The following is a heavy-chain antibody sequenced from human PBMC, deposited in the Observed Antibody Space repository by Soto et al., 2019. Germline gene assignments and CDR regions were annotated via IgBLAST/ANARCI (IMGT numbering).Heavy chain of an antibody. Sequence: SETLSLTCTVSGGSISSYYWSWIRQPPGKGLEWIGYIYYSGSTNHNPSLKSRVTISVDTSKNQFSLKLSSVTAADTAVYYWARVLWGPGNWFDPWAQRNSVPVSS. CDR2: IYYSGST. D-gene: IGHD3-16*01. V-gene: IGHV4-59*01. CDR3: ARVLWGPGNWFDP. J-gene: IGHJ5*02. CDR1: GGSISSYY.